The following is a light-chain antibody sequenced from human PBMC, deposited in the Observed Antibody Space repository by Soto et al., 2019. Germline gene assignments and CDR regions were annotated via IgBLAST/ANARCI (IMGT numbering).Light chain of an antibody. V-gene: IGLV2-14*01. CDR3: SSYTSDSTYV. J-gene: IGLJ1*01. Sequence: QSVLTQPPSLSGSPGQSITISCTGTSSDVGGYTSVSWYQQHPGKAPKLVIYEVSDRPSGVSSRFSGSKSGNTASLTISGLQADDEADYYCSSYTSDSTYVFGTGTKVTVL. CDR1: SSDVGGYTS. CDR2: EVS.